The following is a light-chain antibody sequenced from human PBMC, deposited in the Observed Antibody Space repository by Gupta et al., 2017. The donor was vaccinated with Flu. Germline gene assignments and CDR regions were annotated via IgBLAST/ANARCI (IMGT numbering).Light chain of an antibody. CDR3: QQSDGIPRT. CDR2: WAS. Sequence: NCMSIQSVSDDASKNNYLAWYQQKPGQPPKVLINWASSRESGVPDRFSGSGSGTDFILTISSLQAEDVAVYYCQQSDGIPRTFGEGTKVEIK. CDR1: QSVSDDASKNNY. V-gene: IGKV4-1*01. J-gene: IGKJ1*01.